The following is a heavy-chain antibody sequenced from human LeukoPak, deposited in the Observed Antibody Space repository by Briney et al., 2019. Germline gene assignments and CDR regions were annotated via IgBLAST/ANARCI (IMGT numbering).Heavy chain of an antibody. D-gene: IGHD1-26*01. V-gene: IGHV4-4*07. J-gene: IGHJ4*02. Sequence: KASETLSLTCTVSGGSISSYYWSWIRQPAGKGLEWIGRIYTSGSTNYNPSLKSRVTMSVDTSKNQFSLKLSSVTAADTAVYYCARDGGVGAQYYFDYWGQGTLVTVSS. CDR3: ARDGGVGAQYYFDY. CDR2: IYTSGST. CDR1: GGSISSYY.